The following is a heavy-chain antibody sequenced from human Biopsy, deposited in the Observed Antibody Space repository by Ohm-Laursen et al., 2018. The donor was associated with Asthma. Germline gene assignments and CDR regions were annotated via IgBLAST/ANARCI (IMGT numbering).Heavy chain of an antibody. CDR2: IYSGGTS. V-gene: IGHV3-53*01. Sequence: SLRLSCTASGLTVSRDHMFWVRQAPGKGLEWVSVIYSGGTSHTADSVRGRFTISRDNSKNTLYLQMNSLRAEDTAVYYCARSIYDFWSGYYGMDVWGQGTTVTVSS. D-gene: IGHD3-3*01. CDR3: ARSIYDFWSGYYGMDV. J-gene: IGHJ6*02. CDR1: GLTVSRDH.